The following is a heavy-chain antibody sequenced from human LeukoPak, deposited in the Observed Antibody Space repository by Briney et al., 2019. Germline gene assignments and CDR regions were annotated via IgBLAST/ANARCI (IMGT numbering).Heavy chain of an antibody. Sequence: TGGSLRLSCAASGFTFSSYWMSWVRQAPGKGLEWVANIKQDGSEKYYVDSVKGRFTISRDNAKNSLYLQMNSLRAEDTAVYYCARGTWRGSSSALGVWGKGTTVTVSS. V-gene: IGHV3-7*01. D-gene: IGHD6-6*01. CDR1: GFTFSSYW. CDR2: IKQDGSEK. J-gene: IGHJ6*04. CDR3: ARGTWRGSSSALGV.